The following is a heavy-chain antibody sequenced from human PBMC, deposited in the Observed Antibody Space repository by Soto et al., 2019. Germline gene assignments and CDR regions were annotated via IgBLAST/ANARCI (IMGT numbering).Heavy chain of an antibody. Sequence: PSETLSLTCTVSGGSISSYYWNWIRQPPGKGLEWIGNIYYSGSTNYNPSLKSRVTISVDTSKNQFSLKVDSVTAADTAMYYCARRGERGWFGLWGQGTLVTVSS. CDR1: GGSISSYY. CDR3: ARRGERGWFGL. CDR2: IYYSGST. J-gene: IGHJ5*02. V-gene: IGHV4-59*08. D-gene: IGHD3-16*01.